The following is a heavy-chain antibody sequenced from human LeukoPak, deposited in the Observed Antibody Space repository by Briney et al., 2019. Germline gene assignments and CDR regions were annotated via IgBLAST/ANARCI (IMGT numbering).Heavy chain of an antibody. CDR3: ARGCDFWSGYCYFDY. CDR2: IYYSGST. Sequence: SETLSLTCTVSGGSISSYYWSWIRQPPGKGLEWIGYIYYSGSTNYNPSLKSRVTISVDTSKNQFSLKLSSVTAADTAVYYCARGCDFWSGYCYFDYWGQGTLVTVSS. J-gene: IGHJ4*02. V-gene: IGHV4-59*08. D-gene: IGHD3-3*01. CDR1: GGSISSYY.